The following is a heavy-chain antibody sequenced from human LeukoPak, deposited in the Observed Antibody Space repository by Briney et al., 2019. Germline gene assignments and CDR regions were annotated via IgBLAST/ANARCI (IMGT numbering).Heavy chain of an antibody. CDR3: VRPYTSSWYLFDY. D-gene: IGHD6-13*01. Sequence: PGGSLRLSCAASGFTFRNYAMHWVRQAPGKGLEWVAVTSSDGSNEYYADSVRGRLSISRDNSKNTVYLQMNSLRAEDTALYYCVRPYTSSWYLFDYWGQGTLVTVSS. J-gene: IGHJ4*02. CDR2: TSSDGSNE. CDR1: GFTFRNYA. V-gene: IGHV3-30*04.